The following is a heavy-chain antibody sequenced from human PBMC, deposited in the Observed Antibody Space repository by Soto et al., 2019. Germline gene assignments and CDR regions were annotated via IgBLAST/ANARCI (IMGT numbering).Heavy chain of an antibody. J-gene: IGHJ6*02. V-gene: IGHV3-33*01. D-gene: IGHD6-6*01. Sequence: QVQLVESGGGVVQPGRSLRLSCEASGFTFSSYGMHWVRQAPGKGLEWVAVIWYDGSNKYYADSVKGRFTISRDNSKNTLYLQMNSLRAEDTAVYYCARGGGGQLGPPWDYYYGMDVWGQGTTVTVSS. CDR3: ARGGGGQLGPPWDYYYGMDV. CDR2: IWYDGSNK. CDR1: GFTFSSYG.